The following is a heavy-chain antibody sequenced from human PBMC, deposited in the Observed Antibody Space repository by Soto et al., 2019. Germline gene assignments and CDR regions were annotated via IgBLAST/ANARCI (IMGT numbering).Heavy chain of an antibody. CDR2: ISDDGSTT. V-gene: IGHV3-74*01. D-gene: IGHD1-1*01. Sequence: LRLSCEVSGFTFSAYWMHWVRQVPGKGLIWVSRISDDGSTTTYADSAKGRFTISRDNAKNTLYLQMNSLRADDTGLYYCTRGPRVSSTGTGAHWGQGTLVTVSS. CDR3: TRGPRVSSTGTGAH. J-gene: IGHJ4*02. CDR1: GFTFSAYW.